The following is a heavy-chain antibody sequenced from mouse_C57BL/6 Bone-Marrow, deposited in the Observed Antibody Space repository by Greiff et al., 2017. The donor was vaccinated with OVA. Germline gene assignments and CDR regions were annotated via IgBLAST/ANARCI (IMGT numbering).Heavy chain of an antibody. Sequence: EVMLVESVAELVRPGASVKLSCTASGFNIKNTYMHWVKQRPEQGLEWIGRIDPANGNTKYAPKFQGKATITADTSSNTAYLQLSSLTSEDTAIYYCAYFSLYYYGSSFWYFDVWGTGTTVTVSS. V-gene: IGHV14-3*01. CDR3: AYFSLYYYGSSFWYFDV. J-gene: IGHJ1*03. D-gene: IGHD1-1*01. CDR1: GFNIKNTY. CDR2: IDPANGNT.